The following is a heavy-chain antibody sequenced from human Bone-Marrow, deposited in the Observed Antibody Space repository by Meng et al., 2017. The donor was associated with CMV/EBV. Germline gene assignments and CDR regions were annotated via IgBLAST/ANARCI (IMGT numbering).Heavy chain of an antibody. CDR2: ISGVSDDI. J-gene: IGHJ4*02. CDR1: GFTCWRYT. V-gene: IGHV3-21*01. D-gene: IGHD2-15*01. CDR3: ARSPVGQLDY. Sequence: LSCVASGFTCWRYTMTWVRQAPGKGLERVSSISGVSDDIFYADSVKGRFTVSRDDARNSVYLEMNSLRVEDTAVYYCARSPVGQLDYWGQGTLVTVSS.